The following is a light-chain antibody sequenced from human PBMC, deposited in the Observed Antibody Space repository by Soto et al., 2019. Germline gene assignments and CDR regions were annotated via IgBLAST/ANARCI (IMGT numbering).Light chain of an antibody. J-gene: IGKJ5*01. V-gene: IGKV3-20*01. Sequence: EIVLTQSPGTLSLSPGERATLSCRASQSVSSSYLAWYQQKPGQAPSLLIYAASIRATDIPDRFSGSGSGTDFTLTISRLEPEDFAVFYCQHYGSSSITFGQGTRLEIK. CDR3: QHYGSSSIT. CDR1: QSVSSSY. CDR2: AAS.